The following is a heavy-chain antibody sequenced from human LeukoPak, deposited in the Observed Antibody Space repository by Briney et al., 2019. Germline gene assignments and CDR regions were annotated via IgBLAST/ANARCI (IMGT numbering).Heavy chain of an antibody. CDR3: AKIQFQLPPARWPSIS. Sequence: AGGSLRLSCAASGFTFSNYAMSWVRQAPTKGLEWVSTISGSGDGTYYADSVKGRFTISRDNAKNTLYLQTNSLRAEDTAIYYCAKIQFQLPPARWPSISWGQGALVTVPS. CDR1: GFTFSNYA. V-gene: IGHV3-23*01. J-gene: IGHJ5*02. CDR2: ISGSGDGT. D-gene: IGHD5-24*01.